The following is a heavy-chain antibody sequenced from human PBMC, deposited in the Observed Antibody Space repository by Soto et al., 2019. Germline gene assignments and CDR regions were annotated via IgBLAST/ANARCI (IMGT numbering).Heavy chain of an antibody. CDR1: GGTFSSYA. D-gene: IGHD2-21*02. Sequence: SVKVSCKASGGTFSSYAISWVRQAPGQGLEWMGGIIPIFGTANYAQKFQGRVTITADKSTSTAYMELSSLRSEDTAVYYCARWGPSGGDTNWFDPWGQGTLVTVSS. CDR2: IIPIFGTA. CDR3: ARWGPSGGDTNWFDP. V-gene: IGHV1-69*06. J-gene: IGHJ5*02.